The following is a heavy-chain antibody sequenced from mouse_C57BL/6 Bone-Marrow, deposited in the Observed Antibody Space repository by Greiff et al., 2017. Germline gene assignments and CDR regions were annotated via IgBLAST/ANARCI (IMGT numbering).Heavy chain of an antibody. V-gene: IGHV1-76*01. D-gene: IGHD2-3*01. J-gene: IGHJ3*01. CDR1: GYTFTDYY. CDR2: IYPGSGNT. CDR3: ARGGRWSSFAY. Sequence: QVQLQQSGAELVRPGASVKLSCKASGYTFTDYYINWVKQRPGQGLEWIARIYPGSGNTYYNEKFKGKATLTAEKSSSTAYMQLSSLTSEDSAVYFCARGGRWSSFAYWGQGTLVTVSA.